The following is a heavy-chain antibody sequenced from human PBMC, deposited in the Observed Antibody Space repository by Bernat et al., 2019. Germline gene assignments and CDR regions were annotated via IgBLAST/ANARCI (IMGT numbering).Heavy chain of an antibody. Sequence: QVQLVQSGAEVKKPGASVKVSCKASGYTFTSYGISWVRQAPGRGLEWMGWISAYNGNTNYAQKLQGRVTMTTDTSTSTAYMELRSLRSDDTAVYYCARGSITMVQGVIITLLNPFDPWGQGTLVTVSS. CDR2: ISAYNGNT. CDR3: ARGSITMVQGVIITLLNPFDP. V-gene: IGHV1-18*04. CDR1: GYTFTSYG. J-gene: IGHJ5*02. D-gene: IGHD3-10*01.